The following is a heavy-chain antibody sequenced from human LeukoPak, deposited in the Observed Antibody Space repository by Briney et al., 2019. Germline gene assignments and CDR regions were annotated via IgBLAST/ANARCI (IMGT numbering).Heavy chain of an antibody. V-gene: IGHV3-9*01. CDR2: ISWNSGSI. CDR3: ARGPHVLMVYAPFNY. D-gene: IGHD2-8*01. Sequence: GRSLRLSCAASGFTFDDYAMHWVRQAPGKGLEWVSGISWNSGSIGYADSVKGRFTISRDNAKNSLYLQMNSLRAEDTAVYYCARGPHVLMVYAPFNYWGQGTLVTVSS. CDR1: GFTFDDYA. J-gene: IGHJ4*02.